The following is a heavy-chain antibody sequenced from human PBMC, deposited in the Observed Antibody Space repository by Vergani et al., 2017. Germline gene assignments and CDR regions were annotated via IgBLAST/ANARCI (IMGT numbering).Heavy chain of an antibody. CDR1: GYTFTSYA. Sequence: QVQLPQSGSELKKPGASVKVSCKASGYTFTSYAMNWVRQAPGPRLEWMGWIHTNTGNPTSAQGFTGRFVFSLATSVSTAYLQISSLKAEDTAGYYCARDRPDGDNSCDYWGQGSLVTGSS. CDR3: ARDRPDGDNSCDY. D-gene: IGHD5-24*01. CDR2: IHTNTGNP. V-gene: IGHV7-4-1*02. J-gene: IGHJ4*02.